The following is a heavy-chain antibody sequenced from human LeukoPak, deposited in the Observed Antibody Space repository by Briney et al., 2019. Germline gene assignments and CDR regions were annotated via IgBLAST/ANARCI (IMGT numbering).Heavy chain of an antibody. V-gene: IGHV3-23*01. CDR3: AKDARRSSGWFFFDH. CDR1: GFAFSRQD. CDR2: ISDSGDRT. J-gene: IGHJ4*02. Sequence: GGSLRLSCAASGFAFSRQDMGWVRQAPGKGLEWVSGISDSGDRTYYADSVRGRFTISRDNSKNTLYLQMNSLRVEDTAVYYCAKDARRSSGWFFFDHWGQGTLVTVSS. D-gene: IGHD6-19*01.